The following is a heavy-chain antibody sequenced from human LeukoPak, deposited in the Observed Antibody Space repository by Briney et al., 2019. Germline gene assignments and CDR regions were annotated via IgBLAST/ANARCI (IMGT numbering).Heavy chain of an antibody. V-gene: IGHV2-70*11. CDR3: ARIAYDILTGYQYYFDY. J-gene: IGHJ4*02. CDR2: IDWYDDK. D-gene: IGHD3-9*01. Sequence: QTLSLPCTFSGFSLSTSVMCVRWIRQPPGKALEWLARIDWYDDKYYSTSLKTRLTISKDTPKNQVVLTMTNMDPVDTATYYCARIAYDILTGYQYYFDYWGQGTLVTVSS. CDR1: GFSLSTSVMC.